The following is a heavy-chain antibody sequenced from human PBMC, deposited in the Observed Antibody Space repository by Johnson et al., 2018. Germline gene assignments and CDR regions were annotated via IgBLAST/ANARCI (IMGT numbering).Heavy chain of an antibody. V-gene: IGHV4-59*01. Sequence: QVQLQESGPGLVKPSETLSLTCSVSGGSISPYYWSWIRQPPGKGLEWIGYIHYSGSTNYIPSLQSPLTISVDTSKNQFSLKLRSVTAADTAVYYCARLYDILTGVYAFDIWGQGTMVTVSS. CDR1: GGSISPYY. D-gene: IGHD3-9*01. CDR2: IHYSGST. CDR3: ARLYDILTGVYAFDI. J-gene: IGHJ3*02.